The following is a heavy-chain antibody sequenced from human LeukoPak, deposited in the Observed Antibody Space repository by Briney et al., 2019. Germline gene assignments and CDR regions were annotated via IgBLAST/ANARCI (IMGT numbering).Heavy chain of an antibody. J-gene: IGHJ4*02. D-gene: IGHD4-17*01. CDR1: GFTFSSYA. Sequence: PGVSLSLSCAASGFTFSSYAMSWVLQAPGKGLEWGSAISGSGGSTYYAYSVKGRFTISIDNSKNTLYLQMNSLRAEDTAVYYCAKDGYGDYGLDYWGQGTLVTVSS. V-gene: IGHV3-23*01. CDR2: ISGSGGST. CDR3: AKDGYGDYGLDY.